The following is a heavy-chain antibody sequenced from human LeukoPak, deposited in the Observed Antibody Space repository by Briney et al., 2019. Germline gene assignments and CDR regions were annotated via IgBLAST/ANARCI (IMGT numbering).Heavy chain of an antibody. Sequence: ASVQVSCKASGGTFSSYAISWVRQAPGHGLEWMGRIIPILGIAHHAQKFQGRVTITADKSTSTAYMELSSLRSEDTAVYYCAREVRIAVAGEAEDYYYYGMDVWGQGTTVTVSS. CDR3: AREVRIAVAGEAEDYYYYGMDV. CDR1: GGTFSSYA. CDR2: IIPILGIA. V-gene: IGHV1-69*04. J-gene: IGHJ6*02. D-gene: IGHD6-19*01.